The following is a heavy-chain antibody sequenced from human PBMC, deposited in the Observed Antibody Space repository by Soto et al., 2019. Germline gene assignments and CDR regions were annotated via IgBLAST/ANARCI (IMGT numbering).Heavy chain of an antibody. CDR3: AAGEASSRNLAPYYLDF. D-gene: IGHD6-13*01. CDR1: GGSMRNYF. J-gene: IGHJ4*02. Sequence: SATLSLTCTVSGGSMRNYFWTWIRQPPGKGLEWIGYIHYSGTTSFFPSYNPSLRSRVTISEDTSKNQFSFKLLSVTTADTAVYFCAAGEASSRNLAPYYLDFWGQGTRGTSPQ. V-gene: IGHV4-59*01. CDR2: IHYSGTT.